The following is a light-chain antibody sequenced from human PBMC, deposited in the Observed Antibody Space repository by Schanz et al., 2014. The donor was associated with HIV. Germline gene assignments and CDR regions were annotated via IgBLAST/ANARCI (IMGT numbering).Light chain of an antibody. V-gene: IGKV1-39*01. CDR3: QRYDNYPWT. J-gene: IGKJ1*01. CDR2: TAS. CDR1: QSLSFY. Sequence: DIQMTQSPSSLSASVGDRVTITCRASQSLSFYLNWYQQKPGRAPKLLIYTASNLQSGVPSRFSGSGSGTEFPLTISSLQPDDFATYYCQRYDNYPWTFGQGTKVEFK.